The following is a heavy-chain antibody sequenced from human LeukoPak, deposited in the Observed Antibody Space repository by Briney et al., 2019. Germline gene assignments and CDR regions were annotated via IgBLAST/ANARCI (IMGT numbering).Heavy chain of an antibody. Sequence: GGSLRLSCAASGFTFSSYSMNWVRQAPGKGLEWVSSISSSSSYIYYADSVKGRFTISRDNAKNSLYLQMNSLKTEDTAVYYCTRPSYDSSVSGVAYWGQGTLVTVSS. CDR1: GFTFSSYS. CDR2: ISSSSSYI. V-gene: IGHV3-21*04. CDR3: TRPSYDSSVSGVAY. J-gene: IGHJ4*02. D-gene: IGHD3-22*01.